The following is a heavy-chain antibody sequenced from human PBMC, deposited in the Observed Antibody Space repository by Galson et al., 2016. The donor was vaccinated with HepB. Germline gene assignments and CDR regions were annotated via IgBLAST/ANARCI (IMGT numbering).Heavy chain of an antibody. V-gene: IGHV3-48*02. CDR1: GFTFSSYS. D-gene: IGHD3-3*01. Sequence: SLRLSCAASGFTFSSYSMNWVRQAPGKGLEWVSYIGSRSSTIYYADSVKGRFTISRDNAKNSLYLQMNSLRDEDTAVYYCASSPAYFWSGSYFSKYYYYGMDVWGQGTTVTVSS. J-gene: IGHJ6*02. CDR2: IGSRSSTI. CDR3: ASSPAYFWSGSYFSKYYYYGMDV.